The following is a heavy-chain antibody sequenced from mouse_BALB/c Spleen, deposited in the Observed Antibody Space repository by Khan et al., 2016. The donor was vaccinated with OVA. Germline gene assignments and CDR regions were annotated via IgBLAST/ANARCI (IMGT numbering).Heavy chain of an antibody. CDR2: ISTYSGNT. Sequence: QVQLKQSGPELVRPGVSVKISCKGSGYTFTDYAMYWVKQSHAKSLEWIGLISTYSGNTNYNQKFKGKATMTVDKSSSTAYMKLARLTSEDSAIYYCARPAYDGYYDYWGQGTTLTVSS. CDR3: ARPAYDGYYDY. D-gene: IGHD2-3*01. J-gene: IGHJ2*01. V-gene: IGHV1S137*01. CDR1: GYTFTDYA.